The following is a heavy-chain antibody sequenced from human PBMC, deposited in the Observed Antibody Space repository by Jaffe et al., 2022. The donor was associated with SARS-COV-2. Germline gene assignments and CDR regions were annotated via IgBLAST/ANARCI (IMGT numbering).Heavy chain of an antibody. CDR2: IRSKAYGGTT. D-gene: IGHD5-18*01. CDR1: GFTFGDYA. CDR3: TREGYSYGDAFDI. Sequence: EVQLVESGGGLVQPGRSLRLSCTASGFTFGDYAMSWVRQAPGKGLEWVGFIRSKAYGGTTEYAASVKGRFTISRDDSKSIAYLQMNSLKTEDTAVYYCTREGYSYGDAFDIWGQGTMVTVSS. J-gene: IGHJ3*02. V-gene: IGHV3-49*04.